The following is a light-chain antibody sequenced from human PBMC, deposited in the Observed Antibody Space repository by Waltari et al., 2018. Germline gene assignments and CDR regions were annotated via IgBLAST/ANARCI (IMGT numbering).Light chain of an antibody. CDR2: GKN. J-gene: IGLJ2*01. CDR3: SSRDSGGNHHVV. V-gene: IGLV3-19*01. Sequence: SSELTQDPAVSVALGQTVRIPCQGDSLIMYYASCYQQKPGQAPILVIYGKNNRPSGIPDRFSGSSSGNTASLTITGAQAADEADYYCSSRDSGGNHHVVCGGGTKLAVL. CDR1: SLIMYY.